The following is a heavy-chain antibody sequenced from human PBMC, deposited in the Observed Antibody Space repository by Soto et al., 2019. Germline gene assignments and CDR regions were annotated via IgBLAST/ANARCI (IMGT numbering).Heavy chain of an antibody. CDR1: GYSFTTYW. CDR2: IYPGDSDT. CDR3: ARHRGYCSGTSCYSYYFDY. Sequence: GESLKSSCKGSGYSFTTYWIGWVRQMPGKGLEWMGIIYPGDSDTRYSPSFQGQVTFSADKSISTAYLQWSSLKASDTAIYYCARHRGYCSGTSCYSYYFDYWGQGTLVTVSS. J-gene: IGHJ4*02. V-gene: IGHV5-51*01. D-gene: IGHD2-2*01.